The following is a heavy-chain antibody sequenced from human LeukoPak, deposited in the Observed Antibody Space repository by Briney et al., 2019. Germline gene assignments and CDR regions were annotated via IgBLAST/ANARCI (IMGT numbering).Heavy chain of an antibody. CDR2: INACNGNT. D-gene: IGHD6-13*01. CDR3: ARGNIVRYSRSWPFDY. V-gene: IGHV1-3*01. Sequence: ASVKLSCKASGYTFTSYAMHWVRQAPGQRLEWMGWINACNGNTKYSQKFQGRVTMTRDTSTSTVYMELSSLRSEDTDISYCARGNIVRYSRSWPFDYWGQGTLVTVSS. J-gene: IGHJ4*02. CDR1: GYTFTSYA.